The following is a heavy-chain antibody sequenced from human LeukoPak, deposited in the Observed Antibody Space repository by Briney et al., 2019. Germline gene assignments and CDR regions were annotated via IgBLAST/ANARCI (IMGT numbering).Heavy chain of an antibody. Sequence: PGGSLRLSCAASGFTFNNYAMTWVRQAPGRGLEWVSTISDSVSGGSTYYAGSVKGRFTISRDNSKNTLYLQMNSLRAEDTAVYYCAKDRTGYSYGYFLSPWGQGTLVTVSS. J-gene: IGHJ5*02. D-gene: IGHD5-18*01. CDR2: ISDSVSGGST. CDR1: GFTFNNYA. CDR3: AKDRTGYSYGYFLSP. V-gene: IGHV3-23*01.